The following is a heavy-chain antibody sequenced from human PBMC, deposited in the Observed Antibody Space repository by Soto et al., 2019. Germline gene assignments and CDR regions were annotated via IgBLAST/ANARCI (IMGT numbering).Heavy chain of an antibody. J-gene: IGHJ4*02. Sequence: SETLSLTCTVSGGSIRDYFAWSWIRQPAGKGLEWIGRIYTDGTTKYNPSLKSRVTMSLDMSRNQFSLRLTSVTAADTAMYYFAREVRGGFTGIFDQWGQGSRVT. V-gene: IGHV4-4*07. CDR3: AREVRGGFTGIFDQ. CDR1: GGSIRDYF. CDR2: IYTDGTT. D-gene: IGHD2-15*01.